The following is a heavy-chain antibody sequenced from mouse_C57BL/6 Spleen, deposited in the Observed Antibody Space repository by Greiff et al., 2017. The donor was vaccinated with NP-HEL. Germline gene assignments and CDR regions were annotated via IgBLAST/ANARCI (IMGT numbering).Heavy chain of an antibody. Sequence: EVQVVESGGGLVKPGGSLKLSCAASGFTFSSYAMSWVRQTPEKRLEWVATISDGGSYTYYPDNVKGRFTISRDNAKNNLYLQMSHLKSEDTAMYYCAKSGITTVVAFWVYWGQGTTLTVSS. J-gene: IGHJ2*01. CDR1: GFTFSSYA. V-gene: IGHV5-4*01. D-gene: IGHD1-1*01. CDR3: AKSGITTVVAFWVY. CDR2: ISDGGSYT.